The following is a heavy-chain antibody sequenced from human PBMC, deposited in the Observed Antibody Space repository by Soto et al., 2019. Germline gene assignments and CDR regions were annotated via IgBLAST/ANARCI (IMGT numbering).Heavy chain of an antibody. J-gene: IGHJ4*02. CDR1: GFTFSSYS. D-gene: IGHD6-6*01. CDR2: ISSSSSYI. CDR3: ARPGAARPFDY. Sequence: GESLKISCAASGFTFSSYSMNWVRQAPGKGLEWVSSISSSSSYIYYADSVKGRFTISRDNAKNSLYLQMNSLRAEDTAVYYCARPGAARPFDYWGQGTLVTVSS. V-gene: IGHV3-21*01.